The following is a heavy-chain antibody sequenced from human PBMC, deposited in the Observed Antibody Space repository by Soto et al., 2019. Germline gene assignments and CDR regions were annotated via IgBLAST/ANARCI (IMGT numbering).Heavy chain of an antibody. V-gene: IGHV1-18*01. D-gene: IGHD1-26*01. CDR3: ARVVGALGLWFDP. CDR2: ISAYNGNT. Sequence: QVQLEQSGAEVKKPGASVKVSCKASGYTFTIYGISWVRQAPGQGLEWMGRISAYNGNTNYAQKLQGRVTMTTDTSTSTAYIELRSLRSDDTAVYYCARVVGALGLWFDPWGQGTRVTVSS. CDR1: GYTFTIYG. J-gene: IGHJ5*02.